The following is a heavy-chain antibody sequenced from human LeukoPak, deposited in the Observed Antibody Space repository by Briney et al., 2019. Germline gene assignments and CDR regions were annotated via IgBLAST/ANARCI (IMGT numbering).Heavy chain of an antibody. CDR1: GGTFSSYA. J-gene: IGHJ4*02. CDR2: IIPIVGTA. V-gene: IGHV1-69*13. Sequence: SVKVSCKASGGTFSSYAISWVRQAPGQGLEWMGGIIPIVGTANYAQKFQGRVTITADESTSTAYMELSSLRSEDTAVYYCARDGASSGWLDYWGQGTLVTVSS. D-gene: IGHD6-19*01. CDR3: ARDGASSGWLDY.